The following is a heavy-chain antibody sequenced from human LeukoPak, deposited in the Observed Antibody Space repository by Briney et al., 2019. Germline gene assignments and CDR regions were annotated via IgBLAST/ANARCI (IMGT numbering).Heavy chain of an antibody. CDR3: ARGYSYGYFDY. CDR2: IYTVGNT. J-gene: IGHJ4*02. Sequence: GGPLRLSCAASGFIVSSNYMSWVRQAPGRGLEWVSVIYTVGNTYYAESVKGRFTISRDNSKNTLYLQMNSLRAEDTAVYYCARGYSYGYFDYWGQGTLVTVSS. CDR1: GFIVSSNY. V-gene: IGHV3-53*01. D-gene: IGHD5-18*01.